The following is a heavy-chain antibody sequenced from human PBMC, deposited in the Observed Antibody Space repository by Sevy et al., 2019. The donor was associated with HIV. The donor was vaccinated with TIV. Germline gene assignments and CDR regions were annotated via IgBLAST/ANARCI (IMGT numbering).Heavy chain of an antibody. CDR3: AREVAGAGSY. Sequence: GGSLRLSCAASGFPLSSYWMTWVRQAPGKGLDWVANINQHGSKKYYLDSVKGRFTISRYNAKNSVYLQMNSLRAEDTAIYFCAREVAGAGSYWGQGTLVTVSS. CDR1: GFPLSSYW. D-gene: IGHD6-13*01. CDR2: INQHGSKK. V-gene: IGHV3-7*01. J-gene: IGHJ4*02.